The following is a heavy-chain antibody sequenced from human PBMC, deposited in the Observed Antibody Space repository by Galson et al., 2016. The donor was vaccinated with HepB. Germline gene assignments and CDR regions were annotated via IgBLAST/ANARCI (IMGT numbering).Heavy chain of an antibody. D-gene: IGHD2-2*02. CDR3: ARDCSSTSCYKAGDYSFYGMDV. Sequence: SLRLSCAASGFTVSNSYISWVRQAPGKGLEWVSTIYSDDSTYYADPVKGRFTISRDDSKNTLYLQMNSLRVEDTAVYYCARDCSSTSCYKAGDYSFYGMDVWGQGTTVTVSS. CDR1: GFTVSNSY. J-gene: IGHJ6*02. V-gene: IGHV3-66*01. CDR2: IYSDDST.